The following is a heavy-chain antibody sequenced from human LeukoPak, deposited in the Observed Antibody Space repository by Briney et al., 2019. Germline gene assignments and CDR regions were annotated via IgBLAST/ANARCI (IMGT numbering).Heavy chain of an antibody. CDR3: ARSQNYYGSGDC. J-gene: IGHJ4*02. CDR1: GGSVSNGNFY. CDR2: IYYTGSA. D-gene: IGHD3-10*01. V-gene: IGHV4-61*01. Sequence: PSETLSLTCTVSGGSVSNGNFYWSWLRQPPGKALEWIGYIYYTGSAYYSPSLEGRVRISVDTSKNQFSVKLNSVTAADTAVYYCARSQNYYGSGDCWSPGTLVTVSS.